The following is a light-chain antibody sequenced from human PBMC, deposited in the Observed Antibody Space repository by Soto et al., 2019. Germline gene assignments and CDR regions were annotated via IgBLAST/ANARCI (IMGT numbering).Light chain of an antibody. CDR3: QSYDSSLSGSVV. Sequence: QSVRTQPPSESRAPGQRVTISCTGSSSNIGAGYDVHWYQQLPGTAPKLLIYGNSNRPSGVPDRFSGSKSGTSASLAITGLQAEDEADYYCQSYDSSLSGSVVFGGGTKLTLL. CDR1: SSNIGAGYD. CDR2: GNS. J-gene: IGLJ2*01. V-gene: IGLV1-40*01.